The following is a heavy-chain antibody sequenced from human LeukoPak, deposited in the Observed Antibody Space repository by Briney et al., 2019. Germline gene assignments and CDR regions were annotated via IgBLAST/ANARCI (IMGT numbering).Heavy chain of an antibody. CDR2: ISGSGGST. CDR1: GFTFSSYA. Sequence: PGGSLRLSCAASGFTFSSYAMSWVRQAPGKGLEWVSAISGSGGSTYYADSVKGRFTISRDNSKNTLYLQMNSLRAEDTAVYYCAKDQDCSSTSCYNAFDIWGQGTMVTVSS. V-gene: IGHV3-23*01. D-gene: IGHD2-2*02. CDR3: AKDQDCSSTSCYNAFDI. J-gene: IGHJ3*02.